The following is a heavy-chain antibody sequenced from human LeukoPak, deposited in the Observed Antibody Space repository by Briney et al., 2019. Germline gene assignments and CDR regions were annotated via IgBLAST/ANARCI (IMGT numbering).Heavy chain of an antibody. CDR1: GGSISSGDCY. CDR3: ARDQNKYDSSGYYYYQYGMDV. Sequence: PSETLSLTCTVSGGSISSGDCYWTWIRQPLGKGLEWIGYIYYSGNTHYNPSLKSRVSISVDTAKNQFSLNLSSVTAADTAVYYCARDQNKYDSSGYYYYQYGMDVWGQGTTVTVSS. V-gene: IGHV4-30-4*01. D-gene: IGHD3-22*01. CDR2: IYYSGNT. J-gene: IGHJ6*02.